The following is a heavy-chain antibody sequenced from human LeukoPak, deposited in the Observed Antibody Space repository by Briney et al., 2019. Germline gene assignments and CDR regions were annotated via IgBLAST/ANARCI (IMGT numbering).Heavy chain of an antibody. CDR2: ISGSGGST. V-gene: IGHV3-23*01. Sequence: GGSLRLSCAASGFTFSSYAMSWVRQAPGKGLEWVSAISGSGGSTYYVDSVKGRFTISRDNSKNTLYLQMNSLRAEDTAVYYCAKLPTGGWFYFDYWGQGTLVTVSS. CDR1: GFTFSSYA. CDR3: AKLPTGGWFYFDY. J-gene: IGHJ4*02. D-gene: IGHD6-19*01.